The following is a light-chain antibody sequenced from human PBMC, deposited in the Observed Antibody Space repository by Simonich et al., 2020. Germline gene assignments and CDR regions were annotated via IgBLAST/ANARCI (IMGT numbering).Light chain of an antibody. CDR1: SGSLASNY. CDR2: EDN. J-gene: IGLJ3*02. CDR3: QSYDSSSWV. Sequence: NFMLTQPHSVSESPGKTVTISCTRSSGSLASNYVQWSQQRPGSSPTTGIYEDNQRPSGVPDRFSGSIDSSSNSASLTISGLKTEDEADYYCQSYDSSSWVFGGGTKLTVL. V-gene: IGLV6-57*01.